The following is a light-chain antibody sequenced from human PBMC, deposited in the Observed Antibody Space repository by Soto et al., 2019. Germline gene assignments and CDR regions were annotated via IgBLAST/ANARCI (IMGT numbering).Light chain of an antibody. Sequence: QSVLTQPPSASGAPGQRVTISCTGSSYNIGAGYDVPWYQQFPGTTPRFIIYGNTNRPSGVPDRFSGSKSGTSASLDISGLQAEDEAEYFCQSYDSSKTVVFGGGTKLTVL. J-gene: IGLJ2*01. V-gene: IGLV1-40*01. CDR1: SYNIGAGYD. CDR3: QSYDSSKTVV. CDR2: GNT.